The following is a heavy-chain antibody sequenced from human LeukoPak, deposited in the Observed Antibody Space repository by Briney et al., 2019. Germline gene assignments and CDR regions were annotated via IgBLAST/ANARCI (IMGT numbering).Heavy chain of an antibody. V-gene: IGHV3-66*01. CDR3: ARDEVGYYGSGTPQDY. CDR2: IYSGGST. Sequence: PGGSLRLSCAASGFTFSSYSMNWVRQAPGKGLEWVSVIYSGGSTYYADSVKGRFTISRDNSKNTLYLQMNSLRAEDTAVYYCARDEVGYYGSGTPQDYWGQGTLVTVSS. CDR1: GFTFSSYS. J-gene: IGHJ4*02. D-gene: IGHD3-10*01.